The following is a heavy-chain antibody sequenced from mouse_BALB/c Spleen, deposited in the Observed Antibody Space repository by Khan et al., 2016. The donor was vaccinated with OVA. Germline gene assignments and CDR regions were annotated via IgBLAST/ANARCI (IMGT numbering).Heavy chain of an antibody. D-gene: IGHD1-1*01. J-gene: IGHJ1*01. CDR3: ARAGTTVVAYGYFDV. CDR1: GYSITSGYS. CDR2: IYYSGNT. Sequence: EVQLQESGPDLVKPSQSLSLTCTVTGYSITSGYSWHWIRQFPGNKLECMGYIYYSGNTNYNPSLKSRISITRDTSKNQFFLQLNSVTTEDTATYYCARAGTTVVAYGYFDVWGAGTTVTVSS. V-gene: IGHV3-1*02.